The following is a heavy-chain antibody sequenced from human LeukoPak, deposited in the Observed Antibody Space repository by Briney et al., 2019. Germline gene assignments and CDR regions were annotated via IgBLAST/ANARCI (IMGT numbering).Heavy chain of an antibody. CDR3: ARPGAAAGFAY. J-gene: IGHJ4*02. CDR2: MNPNSGNT. Sequence: ASVTVSCTASGYTFTSYDINWVRQATGRGLEWMGWMNPNSGNTGYAQKFQGRITMTTNTSIETAYMELSGLRSEDTAVYYCARPGAAAGFAYWGQGTLVTVSS. D-gene: IGHD6-13*01. V-gene: IGHV1-8*01. CDR1: GYTFTSYD.